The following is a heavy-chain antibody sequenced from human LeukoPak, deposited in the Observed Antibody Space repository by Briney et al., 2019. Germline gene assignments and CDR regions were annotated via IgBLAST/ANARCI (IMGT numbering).Heavy chain of an antibody. D-gene: IGHD5-18*01. V-gene: IGHV7-4-1*02. Sequence: ASVKVSCKTSGYTFTNHAISWVRQAPGQGLEWMGWINTNTENPTYAQGFTGRYVFSLDTSVSTAYLQISGLKADDTAVYYCGRDPKLGIRGYTYGYIDFWGQGTLVTVSS. CDR1: GYTFTNHA. J-gene: IGHJ4*02. CDR3: GRDPKLGIRGYTYGYIDF. CDR2: INTNTENP.